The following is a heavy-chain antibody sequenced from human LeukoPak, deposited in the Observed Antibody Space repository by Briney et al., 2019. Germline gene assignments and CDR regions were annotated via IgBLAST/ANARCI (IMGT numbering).Heavy chain of an antibody. D-gene: IGHD3-22*01. CDR1: GFTFSSYD. V-gene: IGHV3-30*18. CDR3: AKVDAAYYDSSGYIFDY. J-gene: IGHJ4*02. CDR2: ISYDGSNK. Sequence: GRPLRLSCAASGFTFSSYDMHWVRQAPGKGLEGVAVISYDGSNKYYADSVKGRFTISRDNSKNTLYLQMNSLRAEDTAVYYCAKVDAAYYDSSGYIFDYWGQGTLVTVSS.